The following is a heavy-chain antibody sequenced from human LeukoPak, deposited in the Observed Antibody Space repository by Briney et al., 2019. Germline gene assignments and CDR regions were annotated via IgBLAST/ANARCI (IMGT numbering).Heavy chain of an antibody. V-gene: IGHV1-18*04. CDR1: GYTFTSYY. Sequence: ASVKVSCKTSGYTFTSYYMHWVRQAPGQGLEWLGWISASNGNTNYAQKLQGRVTMTSDTSTSTAYMDLRSLTPDDTAFYYCARYPLSYTGNWHYFFDYWGQGTLLTVSS. J-gene: IGHJ4*02. CDR2: ISASNGNT. CDR3: ARYPLSYTGNWHYFFDY. D-gene: IGHD1-7*01.